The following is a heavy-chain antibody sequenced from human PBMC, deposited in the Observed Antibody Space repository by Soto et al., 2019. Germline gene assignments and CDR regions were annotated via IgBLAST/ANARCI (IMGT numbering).Heavy chain of an antibody. D-gene: IGHD3-22*01. Sequence: EVPRLESGRGFVPPGGSLIPSCAAPGFPFSTYPITWVRQVPGKGLEWCSGISGSGGSTYYADSLKGRFTISRDNSKNTLYLQMNSLRGEDKAVYYGAKAPITRLVDTGAVYWGQGTLVTVSS. CDR2: ISGSGGST. CDR3: AKAPITRLVDTGAVY. CDR1: GFPFSTYP. V-gene: IGHV3-23*01. J-gene: IGHJ4*02.